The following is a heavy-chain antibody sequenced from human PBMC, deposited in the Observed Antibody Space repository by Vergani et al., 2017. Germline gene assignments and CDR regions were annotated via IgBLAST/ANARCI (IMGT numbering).Heavy chain of an antibody. CDR3: GRGSYNYN. D-gene: IGHD1-1*01. V-gene: IGHV3-23*01. CDR2: INNTGDST. CDR1: GFTFSSNA. Sequence: EVQLLQSVGAGVQPGGSLRLSCVASGFTFSSNAMSWVRQGHGQGLEWVSSINNTGDSTRYAASVKGRFTISRDNSQYTLYLQMNSLRVEDTAVYYCGRGSYNYNWGQGTLVTVSS. J-gene: IGHJ4*02.